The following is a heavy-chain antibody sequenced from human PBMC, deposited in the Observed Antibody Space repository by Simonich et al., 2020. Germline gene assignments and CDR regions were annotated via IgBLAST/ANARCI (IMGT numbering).Heavy chain of an antibody. CDR1: GGSISSVRDY. J-gene: IGHJ3*02. Sequence: QLQLQESGPGLVKPSETLSLTCTVSGGSISSVRDYWGWIRQPPGKGLEWIGSIHYSGSTYYNPSLKSRVTISVDTSKNQFSLKLSSVTAADTAVYYCARHAGFAFDIWGQGTMVTVSS. CDR3: ARHAGFAFDI. D-gene: IGHD6-13*01. V-gene: IGHV4-39*01. CDR2: IHYSGST.